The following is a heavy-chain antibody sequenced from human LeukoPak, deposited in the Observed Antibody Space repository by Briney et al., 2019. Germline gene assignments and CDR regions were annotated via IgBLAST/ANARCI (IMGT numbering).Heavy chain of an antibody. CDR3: AKTTTGYSSGRFPGWPVDY. J-gene: IGHJ4*02. V-gene: IGHV3-23*01. CDR1: GLTFSSYA. CDR2: IFGRGGST. Sequence: PGGSLRLSCAASGLTFSSYAMYWVRQAPGKGLEWDSGIFGRGGSTHYADSVKGRFTISRDNSKNTVYLQMNSLRAEDTAVYYCAKTTTGYSSGRFPGWPVDYWGQGTLVTVSS. D-gene: IGHD6-19*01.